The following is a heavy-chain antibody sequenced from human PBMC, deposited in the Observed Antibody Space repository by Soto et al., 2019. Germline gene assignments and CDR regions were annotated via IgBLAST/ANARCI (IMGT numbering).Heavy chain of an antibody. CDR3: ARPRHSGNESSHFYYYGMDV. Sequence: SVKVSCKASGGTFRNYAISWVRQAPGQGLEWMGGIIPIIGESNYAQKFQGRVTITADESTSTAYMELSSLRSEDTAVYYCARPRHSGNESSHFYYYGMDVWGQGTTVTVSS. CDR2: IIPIIGES. V-gene: IGHV1-69*13. J-gene: IGHJ6*02. D-gene: IGHD1-1*01. CDR1: GGTFRNYA.